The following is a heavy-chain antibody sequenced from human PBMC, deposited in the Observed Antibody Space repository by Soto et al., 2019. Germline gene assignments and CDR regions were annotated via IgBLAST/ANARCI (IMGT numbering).Heavy chain of an antibody. CDR2: INHSGST. CDR1: GGSFSGYY. D-gene: IGHD3-10*01. CDR3: ARGVKYYYGSGSYYNPVGFDY. J-gene: IGHJ4*02. Sequence: SETMSLTCAVYGGSFSGYYLSWIRQNPGKGLEWIGEINHSGSTNYNPSLKSRVTISVDTSKNQFSLKLSSVTAADTAVYYCARGVKYYYGSGSYYNPVGFDYWGQGTLVTVSS. V-gene: IGHV4-34*01.